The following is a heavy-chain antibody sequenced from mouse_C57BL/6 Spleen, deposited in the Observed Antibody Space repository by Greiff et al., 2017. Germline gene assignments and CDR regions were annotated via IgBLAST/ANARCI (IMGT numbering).Heavy chain of an antibody. CDR1: GYTFTDYE. J-gene: IGHJ2*01. V-gene: IGHV1-15*01. CDR3: TVDYYGRSYDY. D-gene: IGHD1-1*01. Sequence: VQLQQSGAELVRPGASVTLSCKASGYTFTDYEMHWVKQTPVHGLEWIGAIDPGTGGTAYNQKFKGKAILTADKSSRTAYMELRSLTFEDSAVYYCTVDYYGRSYDYWGQGTTLTVSA. CDR2: IDPGTGGT.